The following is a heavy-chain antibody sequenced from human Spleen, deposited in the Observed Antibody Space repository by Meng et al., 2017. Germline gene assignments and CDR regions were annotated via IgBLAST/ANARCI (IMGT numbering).Heavy chain of an antibody. D-gene: IGHD6-19*01. CDR1: GGSLSRYY. J-gene: IGHJ4*02. CDR3: ARGYFWGIALAGVYFDW. V-gene: IGHV4-59*01. Sequence: GSLRLSCSVSGGSLSRYYWSWIRQPPGKGLEWIGYISYSGSTTYNPSLKDRLSLSVDTSKTQFSLRLSSVTTADAAVYYCARGYFWGIALAGVYFDWWGQGALVTVSS. CDR2: ISYSGST.